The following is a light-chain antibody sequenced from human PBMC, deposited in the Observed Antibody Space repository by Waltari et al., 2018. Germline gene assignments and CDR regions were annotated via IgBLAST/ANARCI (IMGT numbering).Light chain of an antibody. CDR3: QQYYSTPT. CDR2: WAS. V-gene: IGKV4-1*01. J-gene: IGKJ1*01. Sequence: DIVMTQSPDSLAVSLGERATINCKSSQTVLYRSNSKNYLAWYQQKPGQPPRLLIYWASTRESGVTDRFSGSGSGTDFTLTISSLQAEDVAVYYCQQYYSTPTFGQGTKVEIK. CDR1: QTVLYRSNSKNY.